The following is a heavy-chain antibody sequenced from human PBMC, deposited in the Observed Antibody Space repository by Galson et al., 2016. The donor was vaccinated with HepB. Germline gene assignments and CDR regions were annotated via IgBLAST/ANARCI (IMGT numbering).Heavy chain of an antibody. V-gene: IGHV3-53*01. J-gene: IGHJ6*02. D-gene: IGHD3-10*01. CDR2: IYSDGNT. CDR1: GLTVSSNY. Sequence: SLRLSCAASGLTVSSNYMSWVRQAPGKGLEWVSIIYSDGNTYYADSVKGRFTISRDSSRNTLYLQMNSLRAEDTAVYYCARSHYFGSDYYAMDVWGQGTTVTVSS. CDR3: ARSHYFGSDYYAMDV.